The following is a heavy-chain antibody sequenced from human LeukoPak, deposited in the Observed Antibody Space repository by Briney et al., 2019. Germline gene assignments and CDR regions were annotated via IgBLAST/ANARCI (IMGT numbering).Heavy chain of an antibody. D-gene: IGHD3-22*01. CDR3: ARHVPGSSGYYWVYYYCMDV. CDR2: IYHSGST. Sequence: KPSETLSLTCAVSGYSISSGYYWGWIRQPPGKGLEWIGSIYHSGSTYYNPSLKSRVTISVDTSKNQFSLKLSSVTAADTAVYYCARHVPGSSGYYWVYYYCMDVWGKGTTVTVSS. V-gene: IGHV4-38-2*01. J-gene: IGHJ6*03. CDR1: GYSISSGYY.